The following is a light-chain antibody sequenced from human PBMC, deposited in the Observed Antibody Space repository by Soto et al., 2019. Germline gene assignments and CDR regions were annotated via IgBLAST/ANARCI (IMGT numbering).Light chain of an antibody. CDR3: QQSYSTPLT. CDR1: QSISSY. CDR2: AAT. J-gene: IGKJ4*01. Sequence: DIQMTQSPSSLSASVGDRVTITCRASQSISSYLNWYQQKPGKAPKLLIYAATSVQSGVPPRFSGSGTGTDFTLTISSLQPEDFATYYCQQSYSTPLTFGGGTKVEIK. V-gene: IGKV1-39*01.